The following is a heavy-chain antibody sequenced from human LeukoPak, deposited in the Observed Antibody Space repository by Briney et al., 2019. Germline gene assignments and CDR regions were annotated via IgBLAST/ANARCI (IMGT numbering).Heavy chain of an antibody. Sequence: SVKVSCKASGGTFSSYAISWVRQAPGQGLEWMGRIIPIFGITNYAQKFQGRVTITADKSTSTAYMELSSLRSEDTAVYYCARAPTTVTTLWFDPWGQGTLVTVSS. CDR2: IIPIFGIT. J-gene: IGHJ5*02. V-gene: IGHV1-69*04. CDR3: ARAPTTVTTLWFDP. D-gene: IGHD4-17*01. CDR1: GGTFSSYA.